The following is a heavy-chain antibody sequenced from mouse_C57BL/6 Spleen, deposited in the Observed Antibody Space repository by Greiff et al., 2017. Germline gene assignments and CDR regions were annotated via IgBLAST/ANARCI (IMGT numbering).Heavy chain of an antibody. CDR2: IYPSDSET. V-gene: IGHV1-61*01. J-gene: IGHJ3*01. CDR1: GYTFTSYW. D-gene: IGHD2-3*01. Sequence: QVQLKQSGAELVRPGSSVKLSCKASGYTFTSYWMDWVKQRPGQGLEWIGNIYPSDSETHYNQKFKDKATLTVDKSSSTAYMQLSSLTSEDSAVYYCARPAYDGFPFAYWGQGTLVTVSA. CDR3: ARPAYDGFPFAY.